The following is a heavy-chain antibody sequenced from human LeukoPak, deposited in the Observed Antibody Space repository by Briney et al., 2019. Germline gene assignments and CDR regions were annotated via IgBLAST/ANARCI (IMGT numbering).Heavy chain of an antibody. J-gene: IGHJ4*02. V-gene: IGHV3-23*01. CDR1: GFTFSSYA. D-gene: IGHD3-10*01. CDR2: ISGTGGST. Sequence: GGSLRLSCAASGFTFSSYAMNWVRQAPGKGLDWVSGISGTGGSTYYADSVKGRFTISRDNAKNSLYLQMNSLRAEDTAVYYCARGGSPGDCWGQGTLVTVSS. CDR3: ARGGSPGDC.